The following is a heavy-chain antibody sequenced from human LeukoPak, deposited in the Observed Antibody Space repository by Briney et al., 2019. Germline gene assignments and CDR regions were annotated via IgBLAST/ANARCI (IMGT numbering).Heavy chain of an antibody. CDR3: AKGPGATPKYTFDY. CDR2: IIPIFGTA. CDR1: GGTFSSYA. V-gene: IGHV1-69*05. D-gene: IGHD1-26*01. Sequence: GASVKVSCKASGGTFSSYAISWVRQAPGQGLEWMGGIIPIFGTANYAQKFQGRVTITTDESTSTAYMELSSLRSEDTAVYYCAKGPGATPKYTFDYWGQGTLVTVSS. J-gene: IGHJ4*02.